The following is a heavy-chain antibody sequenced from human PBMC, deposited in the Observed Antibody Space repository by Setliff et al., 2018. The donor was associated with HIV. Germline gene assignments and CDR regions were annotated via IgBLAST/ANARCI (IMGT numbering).Heavy chain of an antibody. J-gene: IGHJ4*02. CDR3: ARVPSTLYDWDY. CDR2: IYWNDYE. Sequence: SGPTLVNPTQTLTLTCTFSGFSLTTLGVGVGWVRQTPRGALAWLATIYWNDYEHYSPSLQNRLTITKDTSKNQVVLTMTNMAPADTATYYCARVPSTLYDWDYWGQGTLVTSPQ. D-gene: IGHD3-3*01. CDR1: GFSLTTLGVG. V-gene: IGHV2-5*01.